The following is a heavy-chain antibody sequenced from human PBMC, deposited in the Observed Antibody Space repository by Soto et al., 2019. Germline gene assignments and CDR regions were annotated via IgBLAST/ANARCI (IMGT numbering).Heavy chain of an antibody. CDR3: ARGRYGDY. D-gene: IGHD1-1*01. J-gene: IGHJ4*02. V-gene: IGHV1-18*01. CDR2: ISAHNGNT. CDR1: GYAFTTYG. Sequence: QVHLVQSVAEVKKPGASVKVSCKGSGYAFTTYGITWVRQAPGQGLEWMGWISAHNGNTNYAQKLQGRVTVTRDTSTSTAYMELRGLRSDDTAVYYCARGRYGDYWGQGALVTVSS.